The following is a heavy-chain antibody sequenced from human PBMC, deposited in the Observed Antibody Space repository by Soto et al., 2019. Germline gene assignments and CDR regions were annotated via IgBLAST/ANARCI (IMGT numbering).Heavy chain of an antibody. CDR3: ARGWTTSYYYYGMDV. D-gene: IGHD4-17*01. Sequence: QVQLVQSGAEVKKPGSSVKVSCKASGGTFSSYAISWVRQAPGQGLEWMGGISPIFGTANYAQKFQGRVTITADESTSTAHMELSSLRSEDKAVYYCARGWTTSYYYYGMDVWGQGSTVTVSS. J-gene: IGHJ6*02. V-gene: IGHV1-69*01. CDR2: ISPIFGTA. CDR1: GGTFSSYA.